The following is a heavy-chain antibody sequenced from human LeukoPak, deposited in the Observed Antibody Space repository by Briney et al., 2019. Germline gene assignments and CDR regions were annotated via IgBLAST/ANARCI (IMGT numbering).Heavy chain of an antibody. CDR2: ISYDGSNK. V-gene: IGHV3-30*04. D-gene: IGHD3-22*01. CDR3: ARDSGQVGYYPVFDY. J-gene: IGHJ4*02. CDR1: GFTFSSYA. Sequence: GRSLRLSCAASGFTFSSYAMHWVRQAPGKGLEWVAVISYDGSNKYYADSVKGRFTISRDNSKYTLYLQMNSLRAEDTAVYYCARDSGQVGYYPVFDYWAREPWSPSPQ.